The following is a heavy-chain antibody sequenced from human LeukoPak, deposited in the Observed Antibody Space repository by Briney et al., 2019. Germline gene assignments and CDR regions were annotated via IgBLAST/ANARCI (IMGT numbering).Heavy chain of an antibody. CDR1: GYTFTSYG. CDR3: ARPRSSGWYERLHYFDY. D-gene: IGHD6-19*01. Sequence: GASVKVSCKASGYTFTSYGISWVRQAPGQGLEWMGWISAYNGNTNYAQKLQGRVTMTTDTSTSTAYMELRSLRSDDTAVYYCARPRSSGWYERLHYFDYWGQGTLVTVSS. CDR2: ISAYNGNT. V-gene: IGHV1-18*01. J-gene: IGHJ4*02.